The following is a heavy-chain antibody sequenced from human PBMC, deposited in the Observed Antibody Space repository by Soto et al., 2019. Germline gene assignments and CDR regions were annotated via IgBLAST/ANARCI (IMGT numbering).Heavy chain of an antibody. CDR3: ARIRFYYGSGSYGWFDP. CDR2: IDWDDDK. D-gene: IGHD3-10*01. Sequence: GSGPTLVNPTQTLTLTCTFFGFSLSTSGMCVSWIRQPPGKALEWLARIDWDDDKYYSTSLKTRLTISKDTSKNQVVLTMTNMDPVDTATYYCARIRFYYGSGSYGWFDPWGQGTLVTVSS. CDR1: GFSLSTSGMC. V-gene: IGHV2-70*11. J-gene: IGHJ5*02.